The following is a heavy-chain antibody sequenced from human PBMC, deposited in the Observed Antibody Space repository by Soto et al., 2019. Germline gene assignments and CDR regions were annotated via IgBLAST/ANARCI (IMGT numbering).Heavy chain of an antibody. V-gene: IGHV4-31*03. CDR3: AEVRWERHDAFAI. D-gene: IGHD1-26*01. Sequence: QVQLQESGPGLVKPSQTLSLTCTVSGGSISTGGYYWSWIRQHPGRGLEWIGYIYHRGMTFSNPSLHSRVAISIETSENQFSLKLSSVTAADTAVYYWAEVRWERHDAFAIGGHGTMVSVSS. CDR2: IYHRGMT. CDR1: GGSISTGGYY. J-gene: IGHJ3*02.